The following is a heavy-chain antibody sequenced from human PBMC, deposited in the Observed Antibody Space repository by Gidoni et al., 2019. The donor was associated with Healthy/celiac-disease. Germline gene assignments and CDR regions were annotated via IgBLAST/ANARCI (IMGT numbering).Heavy chain of an antibody. Sequence: EVQLLESGGGLVQPGWSLSLSCAASGFTFSRYAMSWVRQAPGKGLEWVSAISGSGGSTYYADSVKGRFTISRDNSKNTLYLQMNSLRAEDTAVYYCAKEGNYGDYEEKPTWFDPWGQGTLVTVSS. CDR3: AKEGNYGDYEEKPTWFDP. D-gene: IGHD4-17*01. V-gene: IGHV3-23*01. CDR1: GFTFSRYA. J-gene: IGHJ5*02. CDR2: ISGSGGST.